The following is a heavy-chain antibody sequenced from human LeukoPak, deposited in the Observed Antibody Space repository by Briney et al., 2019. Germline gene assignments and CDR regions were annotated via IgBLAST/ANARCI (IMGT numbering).Heavy chain of an antibody. CDR1: GYTFTGYY. CDR3: AREGVVTTTRGGPLDI. CDR2: INPNSGGT. D-gene: IGHD2-21*02. V-gene: IGHV1-2*02. J-gene: IGHJ3*02. Sequence: ASVKVSCKASGYTFTGYYMHWVRQAPGQGLEWMGWINPNSGGTNYAQKFQGRVTMTRDTSISTAYMELSRLRSDDTAVYYCAREGVVTTTRGGPLDIRGQGTMVTVSS.